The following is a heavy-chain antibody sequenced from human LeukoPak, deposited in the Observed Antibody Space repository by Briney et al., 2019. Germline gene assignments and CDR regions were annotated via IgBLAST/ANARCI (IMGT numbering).Heavy chain of an antibody. CDR1: GFTFDDYA. CDR3: ARDRAWNYFDY. J-gene: IGHJ4*02. D-gene: IGHD3-3*01. V-gene: IGHV3-9*01. CDR2: ISWNSGSI. Sequence: GRSLRLSCAASGFTFDDYAMHWVRQAPGKGLEWVSGISWNSGSIGYADSVKGRFTISRDNAKNSLYLQMNSLRAEDTALYYCARDRAWNYFDYWGQGTLVTVSS.